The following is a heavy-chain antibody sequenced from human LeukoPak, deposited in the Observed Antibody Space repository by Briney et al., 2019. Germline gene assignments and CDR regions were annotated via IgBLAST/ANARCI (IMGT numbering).Heavy chain of an antibody. Sequence: GGSLRLSCAASGFTFSSYAMSWVRQAPGKGLEWVSAISGSGGSTYYADSVKGRFTISRDNSKNTLYLQMNSLRAEDTAVYYCAKPPVLRFLERFTYVDYWGQGTLVTVSS. D-gene: IGHD3-3*01. CDR3: AKPPVLRFLERFTYVDY. J-gene: IGHJ4*02. V-gene: IGHV3-23*01. CDR1: GFTFSSYA. CDR2: ISGSGGST.